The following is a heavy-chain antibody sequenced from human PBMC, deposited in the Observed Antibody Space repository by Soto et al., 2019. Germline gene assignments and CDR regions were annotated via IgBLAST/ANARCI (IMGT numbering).Heavy chain of an antibody. J-gene: IGHJ6*02. CDR2: IIPIFGTA. D-gene: IGHD3-22*01. CDR1: GGTFSSYA. V-gene: IGHV1-69*01. CDR3: ARGLSKIVVVLPYYYYGMDV. Sequence: QVQLVQSGAEVKKPGSSVKVSCKASGGTFSSYAISWVRQAPGQGLEWMGGIIPIFGTANYAQKFQGRVTITADESTSTAYMELSSLRSEDTAVYYCARGLSKIVVVLPYYYYGMDVWGQGTTVTVSS.